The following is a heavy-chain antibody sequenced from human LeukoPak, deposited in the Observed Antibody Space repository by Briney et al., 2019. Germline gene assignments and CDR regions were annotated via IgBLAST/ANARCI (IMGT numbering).Heavy chain of an antibody. CDR2: IYWDDDK. D-gene: IGHD3-3*01. Sequence: SGPTLVKPTQTLTLTCTFSGFSLSTSGVGVGWIRQPPGKALEWLALIYWDDDKRYSPSLKSRLTITKDTSKNQVVLTMTNMDPVDTATYYCAHRRGYDFRENWFDPWGQGTLVTVSS. J-gene: IGHJ5*02. CDR3: AHRRGYDFRENWFDP. V-gene: IGHV2-5*02. CDR1: GFSLSTSGVG.